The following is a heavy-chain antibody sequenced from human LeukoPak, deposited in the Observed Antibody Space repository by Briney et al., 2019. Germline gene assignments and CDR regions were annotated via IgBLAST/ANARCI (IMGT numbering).Heavy chain of an antibody. CDR3: ASRNDILTGYVFDF. CDR1: GGSVSSSIYY. D-gene: IGHD3-9*01. Sequence: SETLSLTCTVSGGSVSSSIYYWGWVRQPPGKGLEWIGSIYYSGSTSYNPSLKSRVTISVDTSKNQFSLKLTSVTAADTAVYYCASRNDILTGYVFDFWGQGALVTVSS. J-gene: IGHJ4*02. V-gene: IGHV4-39*01. CDR2: IYYSGST.